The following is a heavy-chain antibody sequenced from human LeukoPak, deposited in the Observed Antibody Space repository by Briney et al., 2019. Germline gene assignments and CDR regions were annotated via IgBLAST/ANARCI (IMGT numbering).Heavy chain of an antibody. CDR2: IIPILGIA. V-gene: IGHV1-69*04. CDR3: AREDYYDSSPLYYFDY. D-gene: IGHD3-22*01. Sequence: GASVKVSCKASGGTFSSYATSWVRQAPGQGLEWMGRIIPILGIANYAQKFQGRVTITADKSTSTAYMELSSLRSEDTAVYYCAREDYYDSSPLYYFDYWGQGTLVTVSS. CDR1: GGTFSSYA. J-gene: IGHJ4*02.